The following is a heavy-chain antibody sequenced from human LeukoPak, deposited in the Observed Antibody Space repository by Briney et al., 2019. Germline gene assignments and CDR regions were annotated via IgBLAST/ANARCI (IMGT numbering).Heavy chain of an antibody. CDR1: GLTFSDHY. V-gene: IGHV3-72*01. D-gene: IGHD1-26*01. J-gene: IGHJ4*02. CDR3: ATKSHSGSYSGFDS. CDR2: IRNKPNGYTT. Sequence: PGGSLRLSCVASGLTFSDHYMDWVRQAPGEGLEWVGRIRNKPNGYTTNYAASVKGRFTISRDDSENSLYLQMNSLKIDDSAVYYCATKSHSGSYSGFDSWGQGSLVTVSS.